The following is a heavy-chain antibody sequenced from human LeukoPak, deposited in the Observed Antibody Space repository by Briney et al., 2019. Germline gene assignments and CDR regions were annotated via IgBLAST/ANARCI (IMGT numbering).Heavy chain of an antibody. Sequence: ASVKVSCKASGYTFTGYYMHWVRQAPGQGLEWMGWINPNSGGTNYAQKFQGRVTMTRDTSISTAYMELSRLRSEDTAVYYCARARYCSGGSCYSGPFGYWGQGTLVTVSS. J-gene: IGHJ4*02. V-gene: IGHV1-2*02. D-gene: IGHD2-15*01. CDR2: INPNSGGT. CDR1: GYTFTGYY. CDR3: ARARYCSGGSCYSGPFGY.